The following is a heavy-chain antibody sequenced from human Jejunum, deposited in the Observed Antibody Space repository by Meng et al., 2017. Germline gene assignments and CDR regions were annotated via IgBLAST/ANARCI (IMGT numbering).Heavy chain of an antibody. V-gene: IGHV3-23*01. D-gene: IGHD1-26*01. Sequence: GESLKISCAASGFTFSNYFMAWVRQAPGKGPEWVSTVSSGGGSTYYADSVKGRFTISRDSSKNMLSLQMNSLRDADTGVYYCTRGVVGGLFFWDFWGQGTMVTVSS. CDR1: GFTFSNYF. J-gene: IGHJ4*02. CDR2: VSSGGGST. CDR3: TRGVVGGLFFWDF.